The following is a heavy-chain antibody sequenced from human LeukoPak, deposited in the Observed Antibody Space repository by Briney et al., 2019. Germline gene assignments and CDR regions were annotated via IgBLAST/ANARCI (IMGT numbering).Heavy chain of an antibody. D-gene: IGHD3-10*02. CDR1: GFTFSSYA. V-gene: IGHV3-23*01. Sequence: GGSLRLSCAASGFTFSSYAMSWVRQTPGKGLEWVSIISGSGDSTYYADSVKGRFTISRDNSKNSLYLQMNSLRAEDTAVYYCAELGITMIGGVWGKGTTVTISS. J-gene: IGHJ6*04. CDR2: ISGSGDST. CDR3: AELGITMIGGV.